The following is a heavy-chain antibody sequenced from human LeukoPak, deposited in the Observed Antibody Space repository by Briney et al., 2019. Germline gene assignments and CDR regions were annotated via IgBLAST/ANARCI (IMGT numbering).Heavy chain of an antibody. CDR3: AELGITMIGGV. CDR2: ICSSGSNI. CDR1: GFTFSSYE. Sequence: GGSLRLSCAASGFTFSSYEMNWVRQAPGKGLEWVSYICSSGSNILYADCVRGRFTLPRDNAKNSLYMQMNSLRAEDTAVYYCAELGITMIGGVWGKGTTVTISS. J-gene: IGHJ6*04. V-gene: IGHV3-48*03. D-gene: IGHD3-10*02.